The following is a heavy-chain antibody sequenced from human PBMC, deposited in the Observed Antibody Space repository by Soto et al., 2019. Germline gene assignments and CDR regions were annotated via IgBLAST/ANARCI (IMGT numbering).Heavy chain of an antibody. J-gene: IGHJ6*02. CDR3: ASVYYGSGEFGMDV. D-gene: IGHD3-10*01. CDR2: IYYSGST. Sequence: SETLSLTCTVSGGSISSYYWSWIRQPPGKGLEWIGYIYYSGSTNYNPSLKSRVTISVDTSKNQFSLKLSSVTAADTAVYYCASVYYGSGEFGMDVWGQGTTVTVSS. CDR1: GGSISSYY. V-gene: IGHV4-59*01.